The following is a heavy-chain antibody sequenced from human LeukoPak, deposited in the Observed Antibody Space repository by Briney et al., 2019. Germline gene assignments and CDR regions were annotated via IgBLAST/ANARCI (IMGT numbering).Heavy chain of an antibody. Sequence: GGSLRLSCVASGFTFSIYWMTWVRQAPGKGLEWVANIKQDASEKSYVDSVKGRFIISRDNAKKSLYLQMNSLRAEDTAVYYCARDWDIGYWGQGTQVTVSS. CDR2: IKQDASEK. J-gene: IGHJ4*02. V-gene: IGHV3-7*01. CDR1: GFTFSIYW. CDR3: ARDWDIGY. D-gene: IGHD1-26*01.